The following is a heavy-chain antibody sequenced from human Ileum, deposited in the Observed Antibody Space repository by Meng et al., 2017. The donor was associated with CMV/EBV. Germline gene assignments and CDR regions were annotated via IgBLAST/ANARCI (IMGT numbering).Heavy chain of an antibody. V-gene: IGHV4-4*07. Sequence: LHRKESGPRLLQPSEPLSLTCAVTGGSLTSYYWTWSRQPAGKGLEWIGRIHPTGTTDDNPSLRSRVSMSLDKSKNQFSLKLTSVTAADTAVYYCARAAARGVPVDLWGQGTLVTGSS. CDR1: GGSLTSYY. J-gene: IGHJ5*02. D-gene: IGHD3-10*01. CDR3: ARAAARGVPVDL. CDR2: IHPTGTT.